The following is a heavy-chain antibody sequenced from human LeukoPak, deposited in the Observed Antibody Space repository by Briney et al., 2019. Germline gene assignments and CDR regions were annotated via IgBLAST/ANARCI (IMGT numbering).Heavy chain of an antibody. J-gene: IGHJ3*01. D-gene: IGHD2-2*01. CDR1: GFSFSIYS. CDR2: ISSSSSSI. Sequence: GGALRLSWAGSGFSFSIYSMSWVRQAAGEGLEWVSSISSSSSSIYYADSLKGRFTIPRDNAKDSLYLQMNSLRDEDTAVYYCARGPHCSSTSCYVTGAFDVWGQGTMVTVSS. CDR3: ARGPHCSSTSCYVTGAFDV. V-gene: IGHV3-21*01.